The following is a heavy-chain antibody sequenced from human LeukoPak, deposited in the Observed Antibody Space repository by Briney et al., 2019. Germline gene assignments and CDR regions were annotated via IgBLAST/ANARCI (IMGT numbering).Heavy chain of an antibody. CDR1: GFTFSSYA. V-gene: IGHV3-23*01. CDR3: AKQSDYYDSSGYVDY. CDR2: ISGSGGST. Sequence: PGGSLRLSCAASGFTFSSYAMSWVRQAPGKGLEWVSAISGSGGSTYYADSVKGRCSISRDNSKNTLYLQMNSLRAEDMAVYYCAKQSDYYDSSGYVDYWGQGNLVTVSS. D-gene: IGHD3-22*01. J-gene: IGHJ4*02.